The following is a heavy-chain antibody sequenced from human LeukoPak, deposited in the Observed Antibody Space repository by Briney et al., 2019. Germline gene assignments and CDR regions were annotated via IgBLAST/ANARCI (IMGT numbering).Heavy chain of an antibody. V-gene: IGHV4-4*02. CDR2: IYHSGNT. Sequence: SETLSLTCAVSGDYISSSHWWSWVRQSPGKGLEWIGEIYHSGNTNYNPSLKSRVAISLDKSSNQFSLRRTSVTAADTAVHYCASASGYCSGGSCYPGDYYMDVWGKGTTVTVSS. CDR3: ASASGYCSGGSCYPGDYYMDV. J-gene: IGHJ6*03. D-gene: IGHD2-15*01. CDR1: GDYISSSHW.